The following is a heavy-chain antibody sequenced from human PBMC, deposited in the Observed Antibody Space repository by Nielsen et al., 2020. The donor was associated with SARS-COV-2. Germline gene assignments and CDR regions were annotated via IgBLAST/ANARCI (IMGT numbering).Heavy chain of an antibody. CDR3: ARHTPLGYCSSTSCSALGH. CDR2: INYSGST. V-gene: IGHV4-4*02. J-gene: IGHJ4*02. CDR1: GDSISSRNW. Sequence: SETLSLTCAVSGDSISSRNWWSWVRQPPGQGLEWIGEINYSGSTDYNPSLESRVTISVDTSKNQFSLKLSSVTAADTAVYYCARHTPLGYCSSTSCSALGHWGQGTLVTVSS. D-gene: IGHD2-2*01.